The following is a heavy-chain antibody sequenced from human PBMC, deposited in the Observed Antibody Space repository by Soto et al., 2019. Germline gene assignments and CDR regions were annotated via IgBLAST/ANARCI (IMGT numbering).Heavy chain of an antibody. V-gene: IGHV1-46*01. D-gene: IGHD1-7*01. Sequence: QVQLVQSGAEVKKPGASVKVSCKASGYTFTSYYMHWVRQAPGQGLEWMGMINPSGGSTNYAQKVQGRVTMTRDTSTSTVYMELSSLRSEDTAVYYCARGITETTEGPLWWFDPWGQGTLVTVSS. CDR3: ARGITETTEGPLWWFDP. J-gene: IGHJ5*02. CDR1: GYTFTSYY. CDR2: INPSGGST.